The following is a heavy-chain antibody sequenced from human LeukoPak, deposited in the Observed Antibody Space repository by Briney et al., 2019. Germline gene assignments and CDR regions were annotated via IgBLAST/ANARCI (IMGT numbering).Heavy chain of an antibody. Sequence: GGSLRLSCAASGFSFSNYGMHWVRQAPGKGLEWVALIQSDGSKTYSADSVKGRFTISRDNPRNTLYLQMDRLRPEDTAVYYCAKSYCKSATCRSDMDAWGQGTTVTVST. CDR2: IQSDGSKT. V-gene: IGHV3-30*02. D-gene: IGHD3-10*01. CDR1: GFSFSNYG. J-gene: IGHJ6*01. CDR3: AKSYCKSATCRSDMDA.